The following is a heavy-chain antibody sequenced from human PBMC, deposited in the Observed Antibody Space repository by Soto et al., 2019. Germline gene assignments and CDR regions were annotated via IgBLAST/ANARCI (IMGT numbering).Heavy chain of an antibody. CDR2: VNPILSMS. D-gene: IGHD3-10*01. J-gene: IGHJ4*02. Sequence: QVQLVQSGAEVKSAGSSVKVSCKASGDTFNFYSINWVRQAPGLGLEWVGRVNPILSMSNYAQRFQGRVTMTGDKSTGTDYMEVRSVGSEDTAIYYCASNYGSGYRAFDSWGQGALVTVSS. CDR1: GDTFNFYS. CDR3: ASNYGSGYRAFDS. V-gene: IGHV1-69*02.